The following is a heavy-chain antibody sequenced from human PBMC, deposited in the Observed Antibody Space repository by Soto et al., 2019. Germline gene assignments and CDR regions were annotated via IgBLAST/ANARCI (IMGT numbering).Heavy chain of an antibody. CDR1: GGSFSGDY. CDR2: ITPSGST. CDR3: AGGKWFGELRDNYYGMDV. Sequence: SETLWLTCAVYGGSFSGDYWSWIREPPGKGLEWIGEITPSGSTNYNPSLKSRVTISVDTSKNQFSLKLSSVTAADTAVYYCAGGKWFGELRDNYYGMDVRGQGTPVT. J-gene: IGHJ6*02. D-gene: IGHD3-10*01. V-gene: IGHV4-34*01.